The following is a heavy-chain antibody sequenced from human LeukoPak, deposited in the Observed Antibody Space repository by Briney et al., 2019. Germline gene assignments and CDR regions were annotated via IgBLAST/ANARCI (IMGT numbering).Heavy chain of an antibody. CDR3: ASHQGGDFWGGYSHDAFDI. J-gene: IGHJ3*02. CDR2: IYYSGST. Sequence: SETLSLTCTVSGGSISSYYWGWIRQPPGKGLEWIGYIYYSGSTNYNPSLKSRVTISVDTSKNQFSLKLSSVTTADTAVYYCASHQGGDFWGGYSHDAFDIWGQGTMVTVSS. CDR1: GGSISSYY. V-gene: IGHV4-59*01. D-gene: IGHD3-3*01.